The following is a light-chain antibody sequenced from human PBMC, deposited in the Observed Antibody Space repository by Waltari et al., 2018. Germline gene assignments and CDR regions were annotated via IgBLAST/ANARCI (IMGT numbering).Light chain of an antibody. CDR3: QQYYSYPFT. Sequence: AIRMTQSPSSLSASTGARVTSTCRASPGISSYLAWYQQKPGKAPKLLIYAASTLQSGVPSRFSGSGSGTDFTLTISCLQSEDFATYYCQQYYSYPFTFGGGTKVEIK. CDR1: PGISSY. CDR2: AAS. J-gene: IGKJ4*01. V-gene: IGKV1-8*01.